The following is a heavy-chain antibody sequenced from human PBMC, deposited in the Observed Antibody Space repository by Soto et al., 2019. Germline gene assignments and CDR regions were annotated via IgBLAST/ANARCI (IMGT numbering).Heavy chain of an antibody. CDR3: ASGDFGATYYYYYMDV. J-gene: IGHJ6*03. D-gene: IGHD2-21*02. V-gene: IGHV1-69*02. CDR2: IIPILGIA. CDR1: GGTFSSYT. Sequence: GASVKVSCTDSGGTFSSYTISWVRQAPGQGLEWMGRIIPILGIANYAQKFQGRVTITADKSTSTAYMELSSLRSEDTAVYYCASGDFGATYYYYYMDVWGKGTTVTVSS.